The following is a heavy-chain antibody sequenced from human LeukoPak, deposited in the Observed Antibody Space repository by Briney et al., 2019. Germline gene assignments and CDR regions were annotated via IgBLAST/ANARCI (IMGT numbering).Heavy chain of an antibody. Sequence: GGSLRLSCAASGFTFSSYSMNWVRQAPGKGLEWVSCISSSSSYIYYADSVKGRFTISRDNAKNSLYLQMNSLRAEDTAVYYCACFYGSGSYKEGGDFDYWGQGTLVTVSS. J-gene: IGHJ4*02. CDR3: ACFYGSGSYKEGGDFDY. CDR1: GFTFSSYS. V-gene: IGHV3-21*01. D-gene: IGHD3-10*01. CDR2: ISSSSSYI.